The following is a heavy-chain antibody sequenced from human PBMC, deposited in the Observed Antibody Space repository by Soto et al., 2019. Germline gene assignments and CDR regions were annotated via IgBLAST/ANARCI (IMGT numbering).Heavy chain of an antibody. V-gene: IGHV1-69*13. CDR1: GVTFNNYA. D-gene: IGHD2-21*02. J-gene: IGHJ4*02. CDR2: IIPIFGPA. CDR3: ARDSRTDCGGDCYGFDFDY. Sequence: SVKISCTSSGVTFNNYAISWVRQAPGQGLEWMGGIIPIFGPANYAQKFQGRVTITADESTTTAYMELTSLRSEDTAVYYCARDSRTDCGGDCYGFDFDYWGQGTLVTVSS.